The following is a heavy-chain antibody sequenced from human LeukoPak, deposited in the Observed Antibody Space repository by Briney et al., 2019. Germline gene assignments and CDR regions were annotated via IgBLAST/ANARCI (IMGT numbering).Heavy chain of an antibody. CDR3: ATTRTY. J-gene: IGHJ4*02. CDR2: IKSKSDGGTI. CDR1: GFTFSSTW. V-gene: IGHV3-15*07. Sequence: GGSLRLSCATSGFTFSSTWMNWVRQAPGRGLEWVGRIKSKSDGGTIDYAAPVKGRFTISRDDSKNTLYLQMHSLTTEDTAVYYCATTRTYWGQGTLVTVSS.